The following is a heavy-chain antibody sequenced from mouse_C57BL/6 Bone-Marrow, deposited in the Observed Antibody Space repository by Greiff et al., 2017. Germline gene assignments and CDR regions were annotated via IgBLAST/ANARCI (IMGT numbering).Heavy chain of an antibody. Sequence: VQLQQSGAELARPGASVKLSCKASGYTFTSYGISWVKQRTGQGLEWIGEIYPRSGNTYYNEKFKGKATLTADKSSSTAYMELRSLTSEDSAVYFCAYYYGSSYVFAYWGQGTLVTVSA. CDR2: IYPRSGNT. CDR1: GYTFTSYG. V-gene: IGHV1-81*01. J-gene: IGHJ3*01. CDR3: AYYYGSSYVFAY. D-gene: IGHD1-1*01.